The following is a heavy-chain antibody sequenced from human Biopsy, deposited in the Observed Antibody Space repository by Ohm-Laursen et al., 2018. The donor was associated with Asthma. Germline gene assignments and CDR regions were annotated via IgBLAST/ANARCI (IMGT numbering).Heavy chain of an antibody. CDR1: GFTFSDYY. CDR2: INGKSNSI. CDR3: ARDSYSSGLYDDFES. V-gene: IGHV3-11*01. D-gene: IGHD6-19*01. Sequence: GSLRLSCTATGFTFSDYYMSWIRQAPGKGLEWISYINGKSNSIEYADSVKGQFTISRDNAKNSLYLQMNSLRAEDTAVYYCARDSYSSGLYDDFESWGQGTLVTVSS. J-gene: IGHJ4*02.